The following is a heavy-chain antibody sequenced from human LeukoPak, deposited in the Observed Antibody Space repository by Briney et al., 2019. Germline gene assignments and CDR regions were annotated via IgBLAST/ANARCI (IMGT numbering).Heavy chain of an antibody. CDR2: ISRSGSTI. Sequence: GGSLRLSCAASTFTFSNYEMNWVRQAPGKGLEWISYISRSGSTIYYAVSVKGRFTISRDNAKNSLYLQMNSLRAEDTAVYYCASGYDLPYWGQGTLVTVSS. CDR1: TFTFSNYE. V-gene: IGHV3-48*03. J-gene: IGHJ4*02. CDR3: ASGYDLPY. D-gene: IGHD5-12*01.